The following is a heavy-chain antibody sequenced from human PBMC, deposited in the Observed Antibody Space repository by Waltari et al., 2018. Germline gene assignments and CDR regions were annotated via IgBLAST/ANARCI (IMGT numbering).Heavy chain of an antibody. J-gene: IGHJ6*02. CDR1: GGSISSYY. V-gene: IGHV4-59*01. CDR2: IYYSGST. Sequence: QVQLQESGPGLVKPSETLSLTCTVSGGSISSYYWSWIRQPPGKGLEWIGYIYYSGSTNYNPSLKSRVTISVDTSKNQFSLKLSSVTAADTAVYYCARARYGSWSYYSSDYYYYGMDVWGQGTTVTVSS. D-gene: IGHD3-10*01. CDR3: ARARYGSWSYYSSDYYYYGMDV.